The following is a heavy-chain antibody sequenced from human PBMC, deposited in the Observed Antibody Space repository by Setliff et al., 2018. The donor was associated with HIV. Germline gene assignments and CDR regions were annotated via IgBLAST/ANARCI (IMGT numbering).Heavy chain of an antibody. CDR2: ISNDGGRE. CDR1: GFTFSSYA. J-gene: IGHJ4*02. Sequence: PGGSLRLSCAASGFTFSSYAMSWVRQAPGKGLEWAAIISNDGGREYYVDSVKGRFTISRDNAKSSLYLQMDSLRVEDTALYYCGRDVHDAAADNWGRGTLVTVSS. D-gene: IGHD6-13*01. V-gene: IGHV3-7*01. CDR3: GRDVHDAAADN.